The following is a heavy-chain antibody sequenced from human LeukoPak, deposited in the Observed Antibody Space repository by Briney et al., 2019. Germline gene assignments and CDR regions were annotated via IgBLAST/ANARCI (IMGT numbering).Heavy chain of an antibody. D-gene: IGHD2-15*01. J-gene: IGHJ6*04. CDR1: GGCISSYY. V-gene: IGHV4-59*01. CDR3: ARDSVVVVAATRTYYYGMDV. CDR2: IYYSGST. Sequence: SETLSLTCTVSGGCISSYYWSWIRQPPGKGLEWIGYIYYSGSTNYNPSLKSRVTISVDTSKNQFSLKLSSVPAADTAVYYCARDSVVVVAATRTYYYGMDVWGKGTTVTVSS.